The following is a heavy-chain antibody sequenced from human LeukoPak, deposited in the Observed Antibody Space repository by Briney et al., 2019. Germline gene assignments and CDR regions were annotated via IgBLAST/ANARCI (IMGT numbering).Heavy chain of an antibody. J-gene: IGHJ4*02. CDR1: GFTFSNSG. Sequence: PRGSLRLSCAASGFTFSNSGMSWVRQAPGKGLEWVSAISTDAGETHYADSVKGRFTISRDNSKNTVSLQMSSLRAEDTALYYCAKGSGNGYGSGPFDYWGQGTLVTASS. CDR2: ISTDAGET. D-gene: IGHD3-10*01. V-gene: IGHV3-23*01. CDR3: AKGSGNGYGSGPFDY.